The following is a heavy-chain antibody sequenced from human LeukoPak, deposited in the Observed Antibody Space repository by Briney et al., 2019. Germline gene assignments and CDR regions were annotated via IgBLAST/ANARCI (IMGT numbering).Heavy chain of an antibody. CDR2: IGSSSSYI. V-gene: IGHV3-21*01. CDR3: ARELRGYCSGGSCYSLYPYYYYYGMDV. Sequence: GGSLRLSCAASGFTFSSYSMNWVRQAPGKGLEWVSSIGSSSSYIYYADSVKGRFTISRDNAKNSLYLQMNSLRAEDTAVYYCARELRGYCSGGSCYSLYPYYYYYGMDVWGKGTTVTVSS. J-gene: IGHJ6*04. CDR1: GFTFSSYS. D-gene: IGHD2-15*01.